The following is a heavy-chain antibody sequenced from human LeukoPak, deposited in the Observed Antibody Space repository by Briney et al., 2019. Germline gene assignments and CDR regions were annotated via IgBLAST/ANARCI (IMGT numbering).Heavy chain of an antibody. D-gene: IGHD1-1*01. V-gene: IGHV4-39*02. CDR2: IYHTGTT. Sequence: SETLSLTCAVSGVSISSNLYYWAWIRQPPGQGLEWIAMIYHTGTTYYNPSLRRRVSMSMDTSRSHLSLKLVSVTVTDSATYFCARRRPTNWFDSWGRGTLVAVSS. CDR3: ARRRPTNWFDS. J-gene: IGHJ5*01. CDR1: GVSISSNLYY.